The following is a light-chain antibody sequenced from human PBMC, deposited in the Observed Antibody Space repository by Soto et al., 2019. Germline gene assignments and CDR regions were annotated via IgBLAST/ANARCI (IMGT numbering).Light chain of an antibody. V-gene: IGLV1-47*01. CDR3: AAWDASLSGVV. J-gene: IGLJ2*01. CDR1: SSNIGSNY. Sequence: QSVLTQPASASGTPGQRVTISCSGSSSNIGSNYVYWYQQLPGTVPQLLIYRNNERPSGVPDRFSGSKSGTSASLAISGRRSEDEADYYCAAWDASLSGVVFGGGTKLTVL. CDR2: RNN.